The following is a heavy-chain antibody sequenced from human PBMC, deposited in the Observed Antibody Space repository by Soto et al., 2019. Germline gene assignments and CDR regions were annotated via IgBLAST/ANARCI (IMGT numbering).Heavy chain of an antibody. Sequence: SETLSLTCAVYGGSFSGYYWSWIRQPPGKGLEWIGEINHSGSTNYNPSLKSRVTISVDTSKNQFSLRLNSVTAADTAVYYCARSNDYGDSLTYFDYWGQGTLVTVSS. J-gene: IGHJ4*02. V-gene: IGHV4-34*01. CDR1: GGSFSGYY. D-gene: IGHD4-17*01. CDR3: ARSNDYGDSLTYFDY. CDR2: INHSGST.